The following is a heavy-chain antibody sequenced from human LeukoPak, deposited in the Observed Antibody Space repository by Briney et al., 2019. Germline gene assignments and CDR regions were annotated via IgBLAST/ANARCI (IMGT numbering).Heavy chain of an antibody. V-gene: IGHV5-51*01. Sequence: GESLKISCKVSGYTFSTYWIGWVRQMPGKGLEWMGIIYPGDSDTRYSPSFQGPVAISADKSISTAYLQWSSLEASDTAMYYCARRVAAAGTHTYFDYWGQGTLVTVSS. J-gene: IGHJ4*02. CDR2: IYPGDSDT. CDR1: GYTFSTYW. D-gene: IGHD6-13*01. CDR3: ARRVAAAGTHTYFDY.